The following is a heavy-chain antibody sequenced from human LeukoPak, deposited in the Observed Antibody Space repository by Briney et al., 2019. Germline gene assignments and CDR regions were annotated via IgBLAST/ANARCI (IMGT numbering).Heavy chain of an antibody. CDR3: ARGRSNYFDSSDYPFDS. J-gene: IGHJ4*02. CDR2: IYHGGST. CDR1: GGSISTTDW. V-gene: IGHV4-4*02. D-gene: IGHD3-22*01. Sequence: SETLSLTCAVSGGSISTTDWWSWVRQPPGKGLEWIGQIYHGGSTNYNPSLKSRVTISVDKSKNQFSLKLSSVTAADTAVYFCARGRSNYFDSSDYPFDSWGQGTLVTVSS.